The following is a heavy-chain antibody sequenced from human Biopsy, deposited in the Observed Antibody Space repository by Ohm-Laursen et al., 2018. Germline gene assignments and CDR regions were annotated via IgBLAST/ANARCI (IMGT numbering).Heavy chain of an antibody. J-gene: IGHJ4*02. CDR3: VKNSEPHNTEMRRGGFEY. CDR2: IWYGGSRE. D-gene: IGHD3-16*01. Sequence: SLRLSCAVPGFTFSSYGMHWVRQAPGKGLEWVAVIWYGGSREYYAGSVKGRFSISRDNSKNTLYLQLKSLRAEDTAVYYCVKNSEPHNTEMRRGGFEYWGQGTLVTVSS. V-gene: IGHV3-33*06. CDR1: GFTFSSYG.